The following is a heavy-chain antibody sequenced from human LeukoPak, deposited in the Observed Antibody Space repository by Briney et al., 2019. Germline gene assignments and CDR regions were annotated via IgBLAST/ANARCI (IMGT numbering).Heavy chain of an antibody. CDR1: GFTFSSYS. D-gene: IGHD3-10*01. CDR3: ARVRRWYYGSGSYYSLDY. CDR2: ISSSSSYI. Sequence: GGSLRLSCAASGFTFSSYSMNWVRQAPGKGLEWVSSISSSSSYIYYADSVKGRFTISRDNAKNSLYLQMNSLSAEDTAVYYCARVRRWYYGSGSYYSLDYWGQGTLVTVSS. V-gene: IGHV3-21*01. J-gene: IGHJ4*02.